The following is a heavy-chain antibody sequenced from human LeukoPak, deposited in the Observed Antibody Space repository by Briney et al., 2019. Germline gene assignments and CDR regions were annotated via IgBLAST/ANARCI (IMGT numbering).Heavy chain of an antibody. CDR1: GFSFSTYT. J-gene: IGHJ4*02. CDR2: IASNGGTK. Sequence: GGSLRLSCAASGFSFSTYTMRWVRQAPGKGLEYVSGIASNGGTKYYADSVKGRFTISRDNFKNTVYLQMDSLRTEDMAVYYCAREYCTTNSCYIWGLGYWGQGALVTVSS. V-gene: IGHV3-64*02. CDR3: AREYCTTNSCYIWGLGY. D-gene: IGHD2-2*02.